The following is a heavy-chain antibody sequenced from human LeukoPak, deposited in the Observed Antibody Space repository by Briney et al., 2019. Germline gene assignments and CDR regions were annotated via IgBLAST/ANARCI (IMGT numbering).Heavy chain of an antibody. Sequence: GGSLRLSCAVSGFAFGSEAMSWVRQSPARGLEWVASISPGGGTTYYADSVKGRFTISRDNAKNSLYLQMNSLRAEDTAVYYCARVGKYCSSTSCYAPSYYYYYMDVWGKGTTVTVSS. J-gene: IGHJ6*03. CDR2: ISPGGGTT. D-gene: IGHD2-2*01. CDR1: GFAFGSEA. V-gene: IGHV3-21*01. CDR3: ARVGKYCSSTSCYAPSYYYYYMDV.